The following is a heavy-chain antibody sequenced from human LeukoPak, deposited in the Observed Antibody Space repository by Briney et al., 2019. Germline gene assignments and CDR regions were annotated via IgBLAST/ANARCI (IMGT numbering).Heavy chain of an antibody. CDR2: MNPNSGNT. V-gene: IGHV1-8*01. D-gene: IGHD3-9*01. Sequence: ASVKVSCKASGYTFTSYDINWVRQATGQGLEWMGWMNPNSGNTGYAQKFQGRVTMTRNTSISTAYMALSSLRSEDTAVYYCAREPNDILTGYYRGEEENWFDPWGQGTLVIVSS. J-gene: IGHJ5*02. CDR3: AREPNDILTGYYRGEEENWFDP. CDR1: GYTFTSYD.